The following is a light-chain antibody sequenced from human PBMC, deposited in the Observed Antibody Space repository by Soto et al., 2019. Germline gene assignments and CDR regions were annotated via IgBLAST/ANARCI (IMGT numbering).Light chain of an antibody. V-gene: IGLV2-8*01. CDR1: SSHVGGYNY. J-gene: IGLJ2*01. CDR2: EVS. CDR3: SSYAGSNNPVV. Sequence: QSALTQPPSASGSPGQSVTISCTGTSSHVGGYNYVSWYQQHPGKAPKLMIYEVSKRPSGVPDRFSGSKSGNTASLTVSGLQAEDEADYYCSSYAGSNNPVVFGGGTKVTVL.